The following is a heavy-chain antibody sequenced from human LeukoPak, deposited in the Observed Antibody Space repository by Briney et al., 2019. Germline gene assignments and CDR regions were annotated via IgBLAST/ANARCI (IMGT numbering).Heavy chain of an antibody. V-gene: IGHV4-34*01. CDR2: INHSGST. CDR3: AVPSPYDSSGSQGGDY. D-gene: IGHD3-22*01. Sequence: TSETLSLTCAVYGGSFSGYYWSWIRQPPGKGLEWIGEINHSGSTNYNPSLKSRVTISVDTSKNQFSLKLSSVTAADTAVYYCAVPSPYDSSGSQGGDYWGQGTLVTVSS. J-gene: IGHJ4*02. CDR1: GGSFSGYY.